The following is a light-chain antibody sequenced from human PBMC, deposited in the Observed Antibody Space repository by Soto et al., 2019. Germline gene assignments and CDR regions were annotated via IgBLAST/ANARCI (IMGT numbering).Light chain of an antibody. CDR1: SSDVGSYNL. V-gene: IGLV2-23*01. J-gene: IGLJ1*01. CDR3: CSYAGSSTPYV. CDR2: EGS. Sequence: QSVLTQPASVSGSPGQSITISCTGTSSDVGSYNLVSWYQQHPGKAPRLMIYEGSKRPSGVSSRFFGSKSGNTASLTISGLQAEDEADYYCCSYAGSSTPYVFGTGTKVTVL.